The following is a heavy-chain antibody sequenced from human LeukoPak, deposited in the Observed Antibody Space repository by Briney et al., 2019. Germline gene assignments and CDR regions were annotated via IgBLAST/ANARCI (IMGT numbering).Heavy chain of an antibody. CDR3: ARARGSSGWYTVDYFDY. CDR1: GFTFSSYA. Sequence: PGGSLRLSCAASGFTFSSYAMSWVRQAPGKGLEWVSAISGSGGSTYYADSVKGRFTISRDNSKNTLYLQMNSLRAEDTAVYYCARARGSSGWYTVDYFDYWGQGTLVTVSS. D-gene: IGHD6-19*01. J-gene: IGHJ4*02. CDR2: ISGSGGST. V-gene: IGHV3-23*01.